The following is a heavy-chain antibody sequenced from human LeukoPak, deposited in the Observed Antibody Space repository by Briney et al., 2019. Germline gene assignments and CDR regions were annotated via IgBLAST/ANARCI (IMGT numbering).Heavy chain of an antibody. CDR2: IYYSGST. J-gene: IGHJ3*02. CDR1: GGSISSYY. V-gene: IGHV4-59*08. CDR3: ASHDYSNYGVALI. Sequence: SETLSLTCTVSGGSISSYYWSWIRQPPGKGLEWIGYIYYSGSTNYNPSLKSRVTISVDTSKNQFSLKLSSVTAADTAVYYCASHDYSNYGVALIWGQGTMVTVSS. D-gene: IGHD4-11*01.